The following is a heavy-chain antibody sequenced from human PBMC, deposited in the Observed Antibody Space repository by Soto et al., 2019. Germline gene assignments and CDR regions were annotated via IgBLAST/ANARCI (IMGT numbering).Heavy chain of an antibody. J-gene: IGHJ4*02. Sequence: GGSLRLSCAASGFTFSSYAMHWVRQAPGKGLEWVAVISYDGSNKYYADSVKGRFTISRDNSKNTLYLQMNSLRAEDTAVYYCARMDDYSVDYWGQGTLVTVSS. CDR1: GFTFSSYA. CDR2: ISYDGSNK. CDR3: ARMDDYSVDY. D-gene: IGHD4-4*01. V-gene: IGHV3-30-3*01.